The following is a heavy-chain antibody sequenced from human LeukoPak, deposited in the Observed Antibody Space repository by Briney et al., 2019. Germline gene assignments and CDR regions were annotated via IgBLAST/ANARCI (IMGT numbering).Heavy chain of an antibody. CDR3: ARLTGNHFAC. Sequence: GGSLRLSCAASGFSFSDYGMSWVRQAPGKGLEWVSISGGRGSGTFYGASVKGRFTISRDTSKNALSLQMNSLRVEDTAVYYCARLTGNHFACWGQGALVTVSS. CDR2: SGGRGSGT. J-gene: IGHJ4*02. V-gene: IGHV3-23*01. D-gene: IGHD1-14*01. CDR1: GFSFSDYG.